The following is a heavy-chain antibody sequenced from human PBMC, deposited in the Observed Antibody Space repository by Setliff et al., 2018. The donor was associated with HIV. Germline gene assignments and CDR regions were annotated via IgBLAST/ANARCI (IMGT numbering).Heavy chain of an antibody. CDR2: IIPIARIP. V-gene: IGHV1-69*10. Sequence: SVKVSCKASGGTFNTFGMNWVRQAPGQGLAWMGGIIPIARIPNYAQKFQDRVTITADESTGTVYMEISSLTSEDTALYYCARGPLYGYDRGYFDYWGQGTLVTVSS. CDR3: ARGPLYGYDRGYFDY. D-gene: IGHD5-12*01. J-gene: IGHJ4*02. CDR1: GGTFNTFG.